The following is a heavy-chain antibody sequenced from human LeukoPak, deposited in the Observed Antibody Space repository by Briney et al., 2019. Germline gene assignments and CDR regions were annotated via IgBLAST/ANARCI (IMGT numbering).Heavy chain of an antibody. V-gene: IGHV4-59*08. CDR1: GGSFSSSY. CDR3: ARHVYSSSWYIYYYGMDV. J-gene: IGHJ6*02. CDR2: IYYSGST. D-gene: IGHD6-13*01. Sequence: TSETLSLTCTVSGGSFSSSYWSWIRHSPGKGLEWIGYIYYSGSTNYNPSLKSRVTISVDTSKNQFSLKLSSVTAADTAVYYCARHVYSSSWYIYYYGMDVWGQGTTVTVSS.